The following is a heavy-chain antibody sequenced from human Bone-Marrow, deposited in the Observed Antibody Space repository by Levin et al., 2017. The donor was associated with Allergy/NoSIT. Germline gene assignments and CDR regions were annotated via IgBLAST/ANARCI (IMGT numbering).Heavy chain of an antibody. CDR2: ISHRGNT. Sequence: SETLSLTCAAYGGSFSAYYWSWIRQTPGKGLEWIGEISHRGNTNYNPSLKSRVTISVDMSKNQFSLQLSSVTAADTALYFCARGPLTYYDGTSGYYYFDYWGLGTLVTVSS. V-gene: IGHV4-34*01. D-gene: IGHD3-22*01. CDR3: ARGPLTYYDGTSGYYYFDY. CDR1: GGSFSAYY. J-gene: IGHJ4*02.